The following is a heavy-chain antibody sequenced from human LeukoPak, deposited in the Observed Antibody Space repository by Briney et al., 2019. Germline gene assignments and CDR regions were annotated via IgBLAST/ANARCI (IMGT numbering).Heavy chain of an antibody. D-gene: IGHD3-16*01. J-gene: IGHJ6*02. CDR2: IYSGGST. Sequence: GGSLRLSCAASGFTVSSNYMSWVRQAPGKGLEWVSVIYSGGSTYYADSVKGRFTISRDNSKNTLYLQMNSLRAEDTAVYYCAREERLGDYPPPDYYYGMDVWGQGTTVTVSS. CDR3: AREERLGDYPPPDYYYGMDV. V-gene: IGHV3-66*01. CDR1: GFTVSSNY.